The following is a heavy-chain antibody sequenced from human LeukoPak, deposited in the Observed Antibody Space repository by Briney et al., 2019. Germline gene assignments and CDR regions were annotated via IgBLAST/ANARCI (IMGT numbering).Heavy chain of an antibody. Sequence: PGGSLRLSYAASRFTFSSYWMSWVRQAPGKGLEWVANIKKDGSEKYYVDSVKGRFTISRDNAKTSLYLQMNSLRAEDTAVYYCARHLSGVTGYTYGRGIDYWGQGTLVTVSS. CDR2: IKKDGSEK. D-gene: IGHD5-18*01. J-gene: IGHJ4*02. V-gene: IGHV3-7*01. CDR3: ARHLSGVTGYTYGRGIDY. CDR1: RFTFSSYW.